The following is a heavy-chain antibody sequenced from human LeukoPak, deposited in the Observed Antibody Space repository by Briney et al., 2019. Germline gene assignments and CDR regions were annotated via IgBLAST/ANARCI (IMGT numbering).Heavy chain of an antibody. V-gene: IGHV3-66*02. CDR1: GFTVSSNY. CDR2: IYSGGST. J-gene: IGHJ6*03. Sequence: GGSLRLSCAASGFTVSSNYMSWVRQAPGKGLEWVSVIYSGGSTYYADSVKGRFTISRDNSKNTLYLQMNSLRAEDTAVYYCATSDMRFLEWSLPPGDYYYYYMDVSGKGTTVTVSS. CDR3: ATSDMRFLEWSLPPGDYYYYYMDV. D-gene: IGHD3-3*01.